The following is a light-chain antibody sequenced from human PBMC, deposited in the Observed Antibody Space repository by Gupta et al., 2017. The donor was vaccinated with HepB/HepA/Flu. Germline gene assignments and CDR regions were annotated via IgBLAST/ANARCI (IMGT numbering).Light chain of an antibody. CDR1: SSNIGADYD. CDR3: QSYDSSLSGVI. J-gene: IGLJ2*01. V-gene: IGLV1-40*01. Sequence: QSVLTQPPSVSGAPGQRVTISSTGSSSNIGADYDVNWYQHLPGTAPKRLIYGNNKRPSGVPDRFSGSKSGTSASLAITGLQAEDEADYHCQSYDSSLSGVIFGGGTKLTVL. CDR2: GNN.